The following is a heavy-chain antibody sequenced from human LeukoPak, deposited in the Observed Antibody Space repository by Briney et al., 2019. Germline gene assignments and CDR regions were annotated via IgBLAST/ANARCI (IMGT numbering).Heavy chain of an antibody. CDR3: ARDRANGVCAD. V-gene: IGHV4-4*07. J-gene: IGHJ4*02. D-gene: IGHD2-8*01. CDR2: IYSRGST. CDR1: GGSITSYY. Sequence: PSETLSLTCTVSGGSITSYYWSWIRQSAGKGLEWIGRIYSRGSTNYNPSLKSRVTMSVDTSKNQFSLKLSSVTAADTAVYYCARDRANGVCADWGQGTLVTVSS.